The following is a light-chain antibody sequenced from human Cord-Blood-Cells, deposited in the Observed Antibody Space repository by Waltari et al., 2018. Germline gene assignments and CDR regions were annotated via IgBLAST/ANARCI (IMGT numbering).Light chain of an antibody. Sequence: QSALTQPASVSGSPGQSITIFCTGPHSDVWSNNLVSWYQQHPCKAHKLMIYEGSKRPSGVSNRFSGSKSVNTAYLTISGLQAEDEADYYCCSYAGSSTWVFGGGTKLTVL. CDR3: CSYAGSSTWV. J-gene: IGLJ3*02. CDR2: EGS. CDR1: HSDVWSNNL. V-gene: IGLV2-23*01.